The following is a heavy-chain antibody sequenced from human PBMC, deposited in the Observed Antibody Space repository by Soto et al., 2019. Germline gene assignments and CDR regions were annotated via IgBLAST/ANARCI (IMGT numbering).Heavy chain of an antibody. J-gene: IGHJ5*02. V-gene: IGHV3-23*01. CDR3: AKDRGSGSYYGNMGPFDP. CDR2: ISGSGGST. Sequence: GGSLRLSCAASGFTFSSYAMSWVRQAPGKGLEWVSAISGSGGSTYYADSVKGRFTISRDNSKNTLYLQMNSLRAEDTAVYYCAKDRGSGSYYGNMGPFDPWGQGTLVTVSS. D-gene: IGHD3-10*01. CDR1: GFTFSSYA.